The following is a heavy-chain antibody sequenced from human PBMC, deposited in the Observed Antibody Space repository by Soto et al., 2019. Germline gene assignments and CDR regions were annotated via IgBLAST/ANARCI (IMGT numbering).Heavy chain of an antibody. V-gene: IGHV4-39*01. CDR2: IYYSGST. J-gene: IGHJ6*02. Sequence: SETLSLTCTVSGGSISSSSYYWGWIRQPPGKGLEWIGSIYYSGSTFYSPSLKSRVTISVDTSKNQFSLKLSSVTAADTAAYYCASPRDSSSSDHVGMDVWGQGTTVTVSS. CDR3: ASPRDSSSSDHVGMDV. CDR1: GGSISSSSYY. D-gene: IGHD6-6*01.